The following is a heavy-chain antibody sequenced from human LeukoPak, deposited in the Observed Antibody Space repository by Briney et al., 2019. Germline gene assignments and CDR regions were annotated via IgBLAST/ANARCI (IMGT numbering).Heavy chain of an antibody. J-gene: IGHJ6*02. D-gene: IGHD5-24*01. V-gene: IGHV3-53*01. CDR3: ARAEKYYYYGMDV. CDR2: IYSGGST. CDR1: GFTVSSSN. Sequence: GGSLRLSCAASGFTVSSSNMNWVRQAPGKGLEWVSSIYSGGSTYYADSVKGRFTISRDNFKNILYLQMNSLRAEDTAVYYCARAEKYYYYGMDVWGQGTTVTVSS.